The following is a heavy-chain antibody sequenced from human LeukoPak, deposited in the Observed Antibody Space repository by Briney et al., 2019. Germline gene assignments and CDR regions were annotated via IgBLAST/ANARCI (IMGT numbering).Heavy chain of an antibody. CDR1: GFTITNAR. D-gene: IGHD3-3*02. V-gene: IGHV3-15*01. CDR3: TTGYGHSDFDC. Sequence: PGGSLRLSCAASGFTITNARIGWVRQAPGKGLEWVGLIKSKIDGGTTDFAAPVKGRFTISIDDSKHTLYLQMNSLKSEDTGVYYCTTGYGHSDFDCWGQGTLVTVSS. CDR2: IKSKIDGGTT. J-gene: IGHJ4*02.